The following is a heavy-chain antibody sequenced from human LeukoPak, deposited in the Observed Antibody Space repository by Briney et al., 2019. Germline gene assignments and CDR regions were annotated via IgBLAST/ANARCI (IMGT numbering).Heavy chain of an antibody. CDR1: GGSFGGYY. Sequence: SETLSLTCAVYGGSFGGYYWSWIRQPPGKGLEWIGEINHSGSTNYNPSLKSRVTISVDTSKNQFSLKLSSVTAADTAVYYCARGDTGPAYYFDYWGQGTLVTVSS. CDR3: ARGDTGPAYYFDY. CDR2: INHSGST. J-gene: IGHJ4*02. V-gene: IGHV4-34*01. D-gene: IGHD3-9*01.